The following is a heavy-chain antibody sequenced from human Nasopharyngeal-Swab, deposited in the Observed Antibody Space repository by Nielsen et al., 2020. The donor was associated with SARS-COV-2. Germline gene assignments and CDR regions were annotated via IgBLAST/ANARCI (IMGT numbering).Heavy chain of an antibody. CDR2: IYYSGST. CDR3: ARQDYYDRGFDY. Sequence: RQAPGKGLEWIGSIYYSGSTYYNPSLKSRVTISVGTSKNQFSLKLSSVTAADTAVYYCARQDYYDRGFDYWGQGTLVTVSS. J-gene: IGHJ4*02. D-gene: IGHD3-22*01. V-gene: IGHV4-39*01.